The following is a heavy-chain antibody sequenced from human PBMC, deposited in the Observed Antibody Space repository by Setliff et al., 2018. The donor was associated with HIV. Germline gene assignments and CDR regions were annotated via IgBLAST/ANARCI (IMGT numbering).Heavy chain of an antibody. CDR3: ARLSAVTTIDY. D-gene: IGHD6-19*01. Sequence: PGGSLRLSCAASGFSFSNYAMSWVRQAPGKGLEWVSGISDSGGSTYYADSVKGRFTISRDNSKNTLYLQMNSLRAEDTAVYYCARLSAVTTIDYWGQGALVTVSS. J-gene: IGHJ4*02. CDR1: GFSFSNYA. CDR2: ISDSGGST. V-gene: IGHV3-23*01.